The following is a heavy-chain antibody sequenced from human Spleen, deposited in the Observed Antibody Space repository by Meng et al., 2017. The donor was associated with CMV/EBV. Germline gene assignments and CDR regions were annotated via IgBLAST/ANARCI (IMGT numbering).Heavy chain of an antibody. J-gene: IGHJ6*02. V-gene: IGHV3-21*01. Sequence: GESLKISCAVSGFTFSSYSMSWVRQAPGQGLEWVSSISSGSGYIYYADSVKGRFTISRDNAKNSLHLQMNSLRAEDTAVYYCARCEATISSSYYYYYGMDVWGQGTTVTVSS. CDR3: ARCEATISSSYYYYYGMDV. CDR1: GFTFSSYS. CDR2: ISSGSGYI. D-gene: IGHD5-24*01.